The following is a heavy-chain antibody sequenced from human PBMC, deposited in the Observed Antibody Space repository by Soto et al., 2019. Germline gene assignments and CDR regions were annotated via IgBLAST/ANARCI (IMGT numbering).Heavy chain of an antibody. J-gene: IGHJ6*02. CDR3: ARLGKNYDILTGYSHYYYYYGMDV. D-gene: IGHD3-9*01. V-gene: IGHV3-7*01. CDR2: IKQDGSEK. Sequence: GGSLRLSCSASGFTFSSYWMSWVRQAPGKGLEWVANIKQDGSEKYYVDSVKGRFTISRDNAKNSLYLQMNSLRAEDTAVYYCARLGKNYDILTGYSHYYYYYGMDVWGQGTTVTVSS. CDR1: GFTFSSYW.